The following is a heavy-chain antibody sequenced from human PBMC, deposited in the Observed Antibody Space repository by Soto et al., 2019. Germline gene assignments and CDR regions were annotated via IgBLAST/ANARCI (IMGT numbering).Heavy chain of an antibody. V-gene: IGHV3-33*01. Sequence: GGSLRLSWAAAGCTFGSYGGRWVRQAPGKGLEWVAVIWYDGSNKYYADSVKGRFTISRDNSKNTLYLQMNSLRAEDTAVYYCARAPFNHFWGVYYPPGSDFDYWGRETLVTVS. CDR1: GCTFGSYG. D-gene: IGHD3-3*02. J-gene: IGHJ4*02. CDR3: ARAPFNHFWGVYYPPGSDFDY. CDR2: IWYDGSNK.